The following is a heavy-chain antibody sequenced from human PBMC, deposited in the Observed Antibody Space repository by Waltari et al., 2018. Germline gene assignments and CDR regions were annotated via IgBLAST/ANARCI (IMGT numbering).Heavy chain of an antibody. CDR3: ARSGNYDILTGYSPDAFDV. V-gene: IGHV4-39*01. D-gene: IGHD3-9*01. CDR2: IDSIATI. J-gene: IGHJ3*01. Sequence: QVQLQESGPGLVKPSETLSLTCSVSGDSISSSSFYWGWIRQPPGKGLEWIGTIDSIATIYYNPSLNRRVTISEDTSKNQVSLRLRSVTAADTAVYYCARSGNYDILTGYSPDAFDVWGQGTMVTVSS. CDR1: GDSISSSSFY.